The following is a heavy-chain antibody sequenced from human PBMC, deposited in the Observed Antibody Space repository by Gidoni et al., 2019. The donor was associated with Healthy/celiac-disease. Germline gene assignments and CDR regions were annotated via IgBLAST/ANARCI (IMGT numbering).Heavy chain of an antibody. J-gene: IGHJ4*02. D-gene: IGHD6-19*01. Sequence: EVQLVESGGGLVQPGRSMRLSCAASGFTFDDYAMHWVRQAPGKGQEWGSGISWNSGSIGYADSVKGRFTISRDNAKTSLYLQMNSLRAEDTALYDCAKARSVWYSGFDYWGQGTLVTVSS. CDR2: ISWNSGSI. V-gene: IGHV3-9*01. CDR1: GFTFDDYA. CDR3: AKARSVWYSGFDY.